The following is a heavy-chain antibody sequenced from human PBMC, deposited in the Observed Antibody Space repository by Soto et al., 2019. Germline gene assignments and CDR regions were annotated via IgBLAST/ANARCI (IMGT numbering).Heavy chain of an antibody. CDR1: GFTFSSYG. D-gene: IGHD5-12*01. V-gene: IGHV3-30*18. J-gene: IGHJ6*02. Sequence: GGSLRLSCAASGFTFSSYGMHWVRQAPGKGLEWVAVISYDGSNKYYADSVKGRFTISRDNSKNTLYLQMNSLRAEDTAVYYCAKDGYGSEAYYYYYGMDVWGQGTTVTVSS. CDR2: ISYDGSNK. CDR3: AKDGYGSEAYYYYYGMDV.